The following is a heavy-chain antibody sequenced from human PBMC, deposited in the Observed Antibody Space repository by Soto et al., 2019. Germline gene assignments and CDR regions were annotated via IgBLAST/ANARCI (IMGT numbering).Heavy chain of an antibody. J-gene: IGHJ4*02. D-gene: IGHD3-22*01. CDR3: AKDRNYYDSSGYDY. CDR2: LIGSGGST. Sequence: GGSLRLSCAASGFTFNSYAMSWVRQAPGKGLERVSTLIGSGGSTYYADSVKGRFSVSRDNSKNTLYLQMNSLRAEDTAVYYCAKDRNYYDSSGYDYWGQGTLVTVSS. V-gene: IGHV3-23*01. CDR1: GFTFNSYA.